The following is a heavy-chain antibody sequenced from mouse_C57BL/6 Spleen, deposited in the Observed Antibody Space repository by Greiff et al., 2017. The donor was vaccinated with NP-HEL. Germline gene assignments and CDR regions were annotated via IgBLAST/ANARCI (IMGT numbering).Heavy chain of an antibody. V-gene: IGHV5-6*01. Sequence: EVHLVESGGDLVKPGGSLKLSYAASGFTFSSYGMSWVRQTPDKRLEWVATISSGGSYTYYPDSVKGRFTISRDNAKNTLYLQMSSLKSEDTAMYYCARGERDYFDYWGQGTTLTVSS. CDR3: ARGERDYFDY. CDR2: ISSGGSYT. J-gene: IGHJ2*01. CDR1: GFTFSSYG.